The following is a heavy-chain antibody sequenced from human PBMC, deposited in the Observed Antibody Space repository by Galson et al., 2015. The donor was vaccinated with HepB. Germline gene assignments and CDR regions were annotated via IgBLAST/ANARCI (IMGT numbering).Heavy chain of an antibody. J-gene: IGHJ6*03. Sequence: SLRLSCAASGFTFSSYAMSWVRQAPGKGLEWVSAISGSGGSTYYADSVKGRFTISRDNSKNTLYLQMNSLRAEDTAVYYCASDTAMPPYYYYYYMDVWGKGTRSPSP. CDR2: ISGSGGST. CDR3: ASDTAMPPYYYYYYMDV. V-gene: IGHV3-23*01. D-gene: IGHD5-18*01. CDR1: GFTFSSYA.